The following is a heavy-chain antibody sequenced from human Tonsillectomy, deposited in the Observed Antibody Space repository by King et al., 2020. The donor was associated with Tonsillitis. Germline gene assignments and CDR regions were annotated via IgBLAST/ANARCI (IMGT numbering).Heavy chain of an antibody. Sequence: QLVQSGAEVKKPGASVKVSCKASGYDFNSYGISWVRQAPGQGLEWMGWITAYNGDTNYAQKARGRVTMTTDTSTSIAYMEVRSLTSDDTAMYYCARFGYWSLSGSTGHYPLDFWGQGTLVTVSS. CDR1: GYDFNSYG. D-gene: IGHD3-22*01. J-gene: IGHJ4*02. CDR3: ARFGYWSLSGSTGHYPLDF. CDR2: ITAYNGDT. V-gene: IGHV1-18*04.